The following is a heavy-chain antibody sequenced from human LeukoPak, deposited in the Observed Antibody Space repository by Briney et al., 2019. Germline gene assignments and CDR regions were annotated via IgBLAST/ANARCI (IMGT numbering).Heavy chain of an antibody. CDR2: LSGSGGST. V-gene: IGHV3-23*01. D-gene: IGHD2-15*01. CDR1: GFTFRSYA. CDR3: AKGGHCSAGSCCTDFDY. J-gene: IGHJ4*02. Sequence: GGSLRLSCAASGFTFRSYAMSWVRQAPGKGLEWVSALSGSGGSTYYADSVKGRFTISRDNSKNTLYLQMNSLRAEDTAVYSCAKGGHCSAGSCCTDFDYWGQGTLVTVSS.